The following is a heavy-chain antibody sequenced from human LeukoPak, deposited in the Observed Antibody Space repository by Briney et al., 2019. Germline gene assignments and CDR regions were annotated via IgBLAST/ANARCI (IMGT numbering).Heavy chain of an antibody. V-gene: IGHV4-59*01. J-gene: IGHJ5*02. D-gene: IGHD1-1*01. CDR3: AREGTSGTHLNWFDP. CDR2: IYYTGSN. CDR1: GGSIRSYY. Sequence: SETLSLTCTVSGGSIRSYYWSWIRQPPGKGLEYIGYIYYTGSNNYNPSLTSRVTMSVDTSKNQFSLKLSSVTAADTAVYYCAREGTSGTHLNWFDPWGQGTLVTVSS.